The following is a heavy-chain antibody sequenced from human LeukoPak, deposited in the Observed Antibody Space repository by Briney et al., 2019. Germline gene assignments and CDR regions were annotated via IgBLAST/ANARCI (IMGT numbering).Heavy chain of an antibody. CDR3: ARTREYNGYDLDY. CDR1: GGTFSSYA. CDR2: IIPIFGTA. J-gene: IGHJ4*02. D-gene: IGHD5-12*01. V-gene: IGHV1-69*13. Sequence: SVKVSCKASGGTFSSYAISWVRQAPGQGLEWMGGIIPIFGTASYAQKFQGRVTITADESTSTAYMELSSLRSEDTAVYYCARTREYNGYDLDYWGQGTLVTVSS.